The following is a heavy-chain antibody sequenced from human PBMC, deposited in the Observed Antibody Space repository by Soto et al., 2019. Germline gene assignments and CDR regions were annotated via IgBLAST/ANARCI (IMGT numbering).Heavy chain of an antibody. CDR3: ARGTIMITFGGVIVPGNWFDP. CDR1: GYTFTGYY. CDR2: INPNSGGT. V-gene: IGHV1-2*04. J-gene: IGHJ5*02. Sequence: ASVKVSCKASGYTFTGYYMHWVRQAPGQGLEWMGWINPNSGGTNYAQKFQGWVTMTRDTSISTAYMELSRLRSDDTAVYYCARGTIMITFGGVIVPGNWFDPWGQGTLVTVSS. D-gene: IGHD3-16*02.